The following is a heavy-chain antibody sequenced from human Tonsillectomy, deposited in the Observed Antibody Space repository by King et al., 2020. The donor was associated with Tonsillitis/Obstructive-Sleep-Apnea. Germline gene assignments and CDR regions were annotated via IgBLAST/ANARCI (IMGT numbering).Heavy chain of an antibody. V-gene: IGHV3-7*02. Sequence: VQLVESGGGLVQPGGSLRLSCAASGFTFSSNWMSWVRQAPGKGLEWVANINQDGSDKYFVDSVKGRFTISRDNAKNSLYLQMNRLRAEETAVYYCASTYYDFWSGYRYFDYWGQGTLVTVSS. CDR1: GFTFSSNW. CDR3: ASTYYDFWSGYRYFDY. J-gene: IGHJ4*02. D-gene: IGHD3-3*01. CDR2: INQDGSDK.